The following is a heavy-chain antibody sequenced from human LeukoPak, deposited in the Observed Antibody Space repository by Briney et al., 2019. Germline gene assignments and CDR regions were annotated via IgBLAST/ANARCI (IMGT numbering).Heavy chain of an antibody. CDR1: GYTFTGYY. V-gene: IGHV1-2*02. Sequence: ASVKVSCKASGYTFTGYYMHWVRQAPGQGLEWMGWINPNSGGTNCAQKFQGRVTMTRDTSISTAYMELSRLRSDDTAVYYCARDRLTGTANWFDPWGQGTLVTVSS. CDR2: INPNSGGT. CDR3: ARDRLTGTANWFDP. D-gene: IGHD1-20*01. J-gene: IGHJ5*02.